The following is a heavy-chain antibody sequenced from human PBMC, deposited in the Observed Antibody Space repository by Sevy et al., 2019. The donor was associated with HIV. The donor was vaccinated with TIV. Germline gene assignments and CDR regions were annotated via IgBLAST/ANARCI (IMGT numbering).Heavy chain of an antibody. V-gene: IGHV3-23*01. CDR3: AKTRPGLAATDYYYFGMDV. CDR2: ISGSGRST. D-gene: IGHD6-13*01. Sequence: GGSLRLSCATSGFTFSNYAMTWVRQTPGKGLEWVSSISGSGRSTFDSGSVEGRFTISRDNSKNTLYLQMNSLRVEDTAVYYCAKTRPGLAATDYYYFGMDVWGQGTTVTVSS. CDR1: GFTFSNYA. J-gene: IGHJ6*02.